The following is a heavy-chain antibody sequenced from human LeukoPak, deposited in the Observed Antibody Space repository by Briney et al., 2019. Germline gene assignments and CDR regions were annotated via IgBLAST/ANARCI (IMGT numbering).Heavy chain of an antibody. V-gene: IGHV1-18*01. CDR3: ARVVNYYYDSSGLSDAFDI. CDR1: GGTFSSYA. CDR2: ISAYNGNT. D-gene: IGHD3-22*01. J-gene: IGHJ3*02. Sequence: ASVKVSCKASGGTFSSYAISWVRQAPGQGLEWMGWISAYNGNTNYAQKLQGRVTMTTDTSTSTAYMELRSLRSDDTAVYYCARVVNYYYDSSGLSDAFDIWGQGTMVTVSP.